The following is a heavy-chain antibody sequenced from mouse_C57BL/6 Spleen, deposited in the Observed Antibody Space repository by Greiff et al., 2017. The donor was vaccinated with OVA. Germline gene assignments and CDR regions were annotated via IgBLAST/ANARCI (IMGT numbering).Heavy chain of an antibody. CDR3: ARNDYDGVFAY. J-gene: IGHJ3*01. D-gene: IGHD2-4*01. V-gene: IGHV1-22*01. Sequence: VQLQPSGPELVNPGASVKMSCKASGYTFTDYNMHWVKQSHGKSLEWIGYINPNNGGTSYNQKFKGKATLTVNKSSSTAYMELRSLTSEDSAVYYCARNDYDGVFAYWGQGTLVTVSA. CDR2: INPNNGGT. CDR1: GYTFTDYN.